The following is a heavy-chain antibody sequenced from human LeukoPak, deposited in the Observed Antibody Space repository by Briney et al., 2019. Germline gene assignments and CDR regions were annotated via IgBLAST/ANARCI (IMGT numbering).Heavy chain of an antibody. CDR1: GFTFSSYA. CDR2: ISYDGSNK. V-gene: IGHV3-30-3*01. D-gene: IGHD6-19*01. CDR3: ARGTVAGKAPY. Sequence: GGSLRLSCAASGFTFSSYAMHWVRQAPGKGLEWVAVISYDGSNKYYADSVKGRFTISRDNSENTLYLQMNSLRAEDTAVYYCARGTVAGKAPYWGQGTLVTVSS. J-gene: IGHJ4*02.